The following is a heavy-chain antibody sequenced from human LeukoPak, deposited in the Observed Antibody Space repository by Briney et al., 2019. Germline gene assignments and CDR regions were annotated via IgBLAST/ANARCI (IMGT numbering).Heavy chain of an antibody. CDR3: ARGTPPTVTTSWWFDP. J-gene: IGHJ5*02. CDR1: GGSFSGYY. Sequence: SETLSLTCAVYGGSFSGYYWSWIRQPPGKGLEWIEEINHSGSTNYNPSLKSRVTISVDTSKNQFSLKLSSVTAADTAVYYCARGTPPTVTTSWWFDPWGQGTLVTVSS. D-gene: IGHD4-17*01. V-gene: IGHV4-34*01. CDR2: INHSGST.